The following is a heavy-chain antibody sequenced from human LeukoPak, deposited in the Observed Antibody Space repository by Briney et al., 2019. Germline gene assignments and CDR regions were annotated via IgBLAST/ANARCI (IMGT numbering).Heavy chain of an antibody. D-gene: IGHD3-16*01. CDR2: INHSGST. J-gene: IGHJ4*02. CDR3: ARAQRRGGWDFDY. Sequence: SETLSLTCAVYGGSFSGYYWSWIRQPPGKGLEWIGEINHSGSTNYNPSLKSRVTISVDTSKNQFSLKLSSVTAADTAVYYCARAQRRGGWDFDYWGQGTLVSVSS. V-gene: IGHV4-34*01. CDR1: GGSFSGYY.